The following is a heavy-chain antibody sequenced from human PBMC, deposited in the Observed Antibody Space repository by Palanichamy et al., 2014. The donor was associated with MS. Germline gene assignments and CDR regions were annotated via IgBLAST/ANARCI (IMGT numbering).Heavy chain of an antibody. CDR1: GGTFSSYA. D-gene: IGHD3-22*01. CDR3: ARAGGYDSSGYYLWYFDY. J-gene: IGHJ4*02. CDR2: IIPILGIA. V-gene: IGHV1-69*10. Sequence: VQSGAEVKKPGSSVKVSCKASGGTFSSYAISWVRQAPGQGLEWMGGIIPILGIANYAQKFQGRVTITADKSTSTAYMELSSLRSEDTAVYYCARAGGYDSSGYYLWYFDYWGQGTLVTVSS.